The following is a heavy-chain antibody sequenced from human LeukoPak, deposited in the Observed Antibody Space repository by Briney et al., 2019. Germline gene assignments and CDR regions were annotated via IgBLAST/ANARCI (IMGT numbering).Heavy chain of an antibody. D-gene: IGHD3-22*01. J-gene: IGHJ4*02. CDR1: GFTFDDYG. CDR3: ARGGYYYDSSGYGY. V-gene: IGHV3-20*04. Sequence: VGSLRLSCAASGFTFDDYGMSWVRQAPGKGLEWVSGINWNGGSTGYADSVKGRFTISRDNAKNSLYLQMNSLRAEDTALYYCARGGYYYDSSGYGYWGQGTLVTVSS. CDR2: INWNGGST.